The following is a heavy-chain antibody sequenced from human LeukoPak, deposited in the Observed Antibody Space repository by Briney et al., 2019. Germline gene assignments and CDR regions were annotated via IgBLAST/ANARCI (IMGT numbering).Heavy chain of an antibody. D-gene: IGHD4-11*01. CDR2: INHREST. Sequence: PSETLPLTCAVYGGSYSGYYWSWLRQPPSKGLGWIGEINHRESTKYNPSVKSRVTISVDTSKNQFSLKLSAVTAADTAVYYDASASITRYYFDYWGQGTLVTVSS. V-gene: IGHV4-34*01. CDR1: GGSYSGYY. J-gene: IGHJ4*02. CDR3: ASASITRYYFDY.